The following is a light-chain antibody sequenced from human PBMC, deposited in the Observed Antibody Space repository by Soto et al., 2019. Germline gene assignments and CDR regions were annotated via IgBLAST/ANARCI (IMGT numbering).Light chain of an antibody. CDR3: QSYDSSLSGWV. CDR1: SSNIGAGYV. J-gene: IGLJ3*02. Sequence: QSVLTQPPSVSVAPGQRVTISCTGSSSNIGAGYVVHWYQHLPGTAPKHLIYGNSNRPSGIPDRFSGSKSGTSASLAITGLRAEDEADYYCQSYDSSLSGWVFGGGTKLTV. V-gene: IGLV1-40*01. CDR2: GNS.